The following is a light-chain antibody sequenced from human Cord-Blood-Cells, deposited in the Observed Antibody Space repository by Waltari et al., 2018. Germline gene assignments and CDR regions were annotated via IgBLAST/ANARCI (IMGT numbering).Light chain of an antibody. CDR1: ALPKQN. V-gene: IGLV3-25*03. Sequence: SYELKQPPPVSVSPGQTTSITCSGDALPKQNAYWYQQKPDQAPVLVIYKDSDRPSGIPERFSGSSSGTTVTFTISGVQAEDEADYYCQSADSSGTHWVFGGGTKLTVL. CDR3: QSADSSGTHWV. CDR2: KDS. J-gene: IGLJ3*02.